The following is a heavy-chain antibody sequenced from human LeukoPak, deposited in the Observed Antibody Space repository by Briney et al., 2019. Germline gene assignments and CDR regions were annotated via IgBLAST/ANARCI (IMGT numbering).Heavy chain of an antibody. CDR1: GGSISSGSYY. CDR2: IYTSGST. J-gene: IGHJ4*02. V-gene: IGHV4-61*02. Sequence: SETLSLTCTVSGGSISSGSYYWSWIRQPAGKGLEWIGRIYTSGSTDYNPSLKSRVTISVDTSKNQFSLKLSSVTVADTAVYYCAGEWGSADFWGQGTLVTVSS. D-gene: IGHD7-27*01. CDR3: AGEWGSADF.